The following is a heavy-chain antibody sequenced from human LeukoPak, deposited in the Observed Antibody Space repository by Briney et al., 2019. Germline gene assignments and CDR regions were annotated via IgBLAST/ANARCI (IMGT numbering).Heavy chain of an antibody. J-gene: IGHJ6*02. CDR3: ATDWAGNYYYYGMDV. CDR2: INPNSGGT. Sequence: LGASVKVSCKASGYTFTGYYMHWVRQAPGQGLEWMGRINPNSGGTNYAQKFQGRVTMTEDTSTDTAYMELSSLRSEDTAVYYCATDWAGNYYYYGMDVWGQGTTVTVSS. D-gene: IGHD6-19*01. CDR1: GYTFTGYY. V-gene: IGHV1-2*06.